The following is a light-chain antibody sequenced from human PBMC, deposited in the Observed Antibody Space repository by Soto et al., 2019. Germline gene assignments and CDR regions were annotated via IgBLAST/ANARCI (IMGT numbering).Light chain of an antibody. Sequence: DIQMTQSPPTLSASVGDRVTITCRASQSISSWWACYQQRPGKAPNLLIYDVSSLESGVPSRFSGSGSGTEFTLTISSLQPDDFATYYCKQYTNYPWTFGQGTKVEIK. CDR1: QSISSW. J-gene: IGKJ1*01. V-gene: IGKV1-5*01. CDR3: KQYTNYPWT. CDR2: DVS.